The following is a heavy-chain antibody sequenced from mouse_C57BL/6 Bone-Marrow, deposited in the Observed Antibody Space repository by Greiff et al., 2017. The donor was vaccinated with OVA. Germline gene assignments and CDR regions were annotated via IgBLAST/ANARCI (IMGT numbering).Heavy chain of an antibody. CDR1: GYTFTSYG. CDR3: ARPPYYGRSYCY. Sequence: VQLQQSGAELARPGASVKLSCKASGYTFTSYGISWVKQRTGKGLEWIGEIYPRSGNNYYYEQFKGKATLTADKSSSTAYMELRSLTSEDSAVYFCARPPYYGRSYCYRGQGTTLTVSS. CDR2: IYPRSGNN. V-gene: IGHV1-81*01. J-gene: IGHJ2*01. D-gene: IGHD1-1*01.